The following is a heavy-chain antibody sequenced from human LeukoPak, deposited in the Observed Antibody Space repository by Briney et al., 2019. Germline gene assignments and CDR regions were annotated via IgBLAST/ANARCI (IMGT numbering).Heavy chain of an antibody. D-gene: IGHD1-7*01. CDR3: AREVNWNSATLFFDC. V-gene: IGHV4-31*03. Sequence: SETLSLTCTVSGGSISSGDFYWTWIRQNPGKGLEWIGYTHYSGSTYCNPSLKSRVTISVDTSKNQFSLKLSSVAAADTAVYYCAREVNWNSATLFFDCWGQGTLVTVSS. J-gene: IGHJ4*02. CDR2: THYSGST. CDR1: GGSISSGDFY.